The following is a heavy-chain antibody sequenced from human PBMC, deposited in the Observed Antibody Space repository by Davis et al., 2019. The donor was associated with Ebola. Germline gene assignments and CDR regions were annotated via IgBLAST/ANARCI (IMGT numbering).Heavy chain of an antibody. J-gene: IGHJ4*02. Sequence: SETLSLTCAVYGGSFSGYYCSWIRQPPGKGLDWIGEINHSGSTNYNPSLKSRVTISVDTSKNQFSLKLSSVTAADTAVYYCARERGLTGTTRRFDYWGQGTLVTVSS. CDR1: GGSFSGYY. CDR3: ARERGLTGTTRRFDY. D-gene: IGHD1-7*01. V-gene: IGHV4-34*01. CDR2: INHSGST.